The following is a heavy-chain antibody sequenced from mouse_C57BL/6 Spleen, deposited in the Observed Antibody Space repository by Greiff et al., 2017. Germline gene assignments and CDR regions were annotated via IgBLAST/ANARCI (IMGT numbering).Heavy chain of an antibody. Sequence: EVKLVESGGGLVNPGGSLKLSCAASGFTFSDYGMHWVRQAPEKGLEWVAYISSGSSTIYYADTVKGRFTISRDNAKNTLFLQMTSLRSEDTAMYYCARGTGFFDYWGQGTTLTVSS. CDR3: ARGTGFFDY. CDR1: GFTFSDYG. D-gene: IGHD4-1*01. J-gene: IGHJ2*01. CDR2: ISSGSSTI. V-gene: IGHV5-17*01.